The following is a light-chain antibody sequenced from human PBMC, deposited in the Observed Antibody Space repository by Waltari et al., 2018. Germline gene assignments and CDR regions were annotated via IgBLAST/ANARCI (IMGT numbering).Light chain of an antibody. CDR2: DKN. CDR1: SSNIANNY. CDR3: ASWDSSLKGVV. V-gene: IGLV1-51*01. J-gene: IGLJ2*01. Sequence: QSMVTQPPSVSAAPGQKVTISCSGSSSNIANNYVSWYHQLPGTAPNLLIFDKNPRPSEIPDRFSGSKSGTAATLDITGLQTGDEAIYYCASWDSSLKGVVFGGGTKLTVL.